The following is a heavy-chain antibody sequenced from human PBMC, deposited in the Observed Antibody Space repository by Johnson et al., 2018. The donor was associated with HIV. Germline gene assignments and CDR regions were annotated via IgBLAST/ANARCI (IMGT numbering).Heavy chain of an antibody. CDR3: ARGTRLGAPSNLDAFDI. V-gene: IGHV3-30*04. D-gene: IGHD1-7*01. CDR2: ISYDGSNK. CDR1: GFTFSSSA. Sequence: QMQLVESGGGVVQPGKSLRLSCAASGFTFSSSAMHWVRQAPGKGLEWVAVISYDGSNKYYADSVTGRFTISRDNAKNSLYLQMNSLRVEDTAVYYCARGTRLGAPSNLDAFDIWGQGTKVTVSS. J-gene: IGHJ3*02.